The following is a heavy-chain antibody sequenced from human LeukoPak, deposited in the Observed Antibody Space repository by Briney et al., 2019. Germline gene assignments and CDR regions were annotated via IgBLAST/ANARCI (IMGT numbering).Heavy chain of an antibody. J-gene: IGHJ4*02. V-gene: IGHV3-23*01. CDR1: GFTFSNFA. D-gene: IGHD2-15*01. CDR2: ISDSGGGT. CDR3: AKNNYIVVVVAATGFDY. Sequence: PGGSLRLSCAASGFTFSNFAMSWVRQAPGKGLQWVSAISDSGGGTFYADSVKGRFTISRDNSKNTLYLQMNSLRAEDTAVYYCAKNNYIVVVVAATGFDYWGQGTLVTVSS.